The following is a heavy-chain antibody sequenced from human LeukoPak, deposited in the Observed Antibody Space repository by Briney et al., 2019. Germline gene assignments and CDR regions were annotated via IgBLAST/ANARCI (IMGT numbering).Heavy chain of an antibody. CDR3: TTESHVVQSTGGAFEI. CDR2: IRSKAYGGTT. V-gene: IGHV3-49*04. CDR1: GFTFGDYA. J-gene: IGHJ3*02. Sequence: PGGSLRLSCTASGFTFGDYAMSWVRQAPGKGLEWVGFIRSKAYGGTTEYAASVKGRFTISRDDSKSIAYLQMNSLKTEDTAMYYRTTESHVVQSTGGAFEIWGQGTMVTVSS. D-gene: IGHD2-15*01.